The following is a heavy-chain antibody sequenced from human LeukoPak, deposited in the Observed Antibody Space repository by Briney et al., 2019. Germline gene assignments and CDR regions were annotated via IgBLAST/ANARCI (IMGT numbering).Heavy chain of an antibody. Sequence: SETLSLTCTVSGGSISTYYWSWIRQPPGKGLEWIGYIYYSGGTNYNPSLTSRVTISVDTSKNQFSLKLTSVTAADTAVYYCARATAFFDIWGQGTMVTVSS. V-gene: IGHV4-59*01. J-gene: IGHJ3*02. CDR3: ARATAFFDI. CDR1: GGSISTYY. CDR2: IYYSGGT.